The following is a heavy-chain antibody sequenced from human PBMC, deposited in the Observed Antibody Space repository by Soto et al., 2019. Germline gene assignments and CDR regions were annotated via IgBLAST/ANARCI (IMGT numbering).Heavy chain of an antibody. D-gene: IGHD6-19*01. V-gene: IGHV1-8*01. CDR3: ARGYSSGWVDAFDI. CDR2: MNPNSGNT. J-gene: IGHJ3*02. Sequence: GASVKVSCKASGYTFTSYDINWVRQATGQGLEWMGWMNPNSGNTGYAQKFQGRVTMTRNTSISTAYMELSSLRSEDTAVYYCARGYSSGWVDAFDIWGQGTMVTVSS. CDR1: GYTFTSYD.